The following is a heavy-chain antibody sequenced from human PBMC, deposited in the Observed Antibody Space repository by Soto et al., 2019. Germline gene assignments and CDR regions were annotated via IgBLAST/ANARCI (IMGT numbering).Heavy chain of an antibody. CDR3: ARQAAHYYDSSGYYLDY. CDR1: GGSISSSSYY. V-gene: IGHV4-39*01. Sequence: KTSETLSLTCTVSGGSISSSSYYWGWIRQPPGKGLEWIGSIYYSGSTYYNPSLMSRVTISVDTSKNQFSLKLSSVTAADTAVYYCARQAAHYYDSSGYYLDYWGQGTLVTVSS. D-gene: IGHD3-22*01. J-gene: IGHJ4*02. CDR2: IYYSGST.